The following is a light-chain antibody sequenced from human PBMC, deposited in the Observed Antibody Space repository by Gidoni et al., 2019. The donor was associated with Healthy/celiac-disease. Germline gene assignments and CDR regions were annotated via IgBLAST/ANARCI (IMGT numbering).Light chain of an antibody. CDR1: QSVSSSY. J-gene: IGKJ1*01. V-gene: IGKV3-20*01. Sequence: EIVFTHSPGTLSLSPGERATLSCRASQSVSSSYVAWYQQKPGQAPRLLIYGASSRATGIPDRFSGSGSGTDFTLTISRLEPEDFAVYYCQQYGSSPRTFGQGTKVEIK. CDR3: QQYGSSPRT. CDR2: GAS.